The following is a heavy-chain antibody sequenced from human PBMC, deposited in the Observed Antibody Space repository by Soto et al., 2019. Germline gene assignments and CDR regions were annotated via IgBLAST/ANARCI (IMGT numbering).Heavy chain of an antibody. V-gene: IGHV3-30*18. Sequence: QVQLVESGGGVVQPGRSLRLSCAASGFIFSTYGMHWVRQAPGKGLEWLSVISYDGNNKYYADSVKGRFTISRDNSKNTLWLQMDSLRTEGTAVYYCAKDLLLTTITTVGDWGQGTLVTVSS. D-gene: IGHD4-17*01. CDR1: GFIFSTYG. CDR2: ISYDGNNK. J-gene: IGHJ4*02. CDR3: AKDLLLTTITTVGD.